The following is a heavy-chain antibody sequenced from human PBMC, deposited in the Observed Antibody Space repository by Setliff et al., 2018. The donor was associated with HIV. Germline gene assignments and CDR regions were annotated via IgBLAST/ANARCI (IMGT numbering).Heavy chain of an antibody. V-gene: IGHV3-11*04. J-gene: IGHJ4*02. Sequence: GESLKISCTASSSTLRDHYITWIRQAPGKGLEWVSYINVDGSATNYADSVKGRFTISRDNAKYSLYLQMNTLRVEDTAVYYCMYGGRTATTHWGQGTLVTVSS. CDR2: INVDGSAT. CDR1: SSTLRDHY. CDR3: MYGGRTATTH. D-gene: IGHD4-17*01.